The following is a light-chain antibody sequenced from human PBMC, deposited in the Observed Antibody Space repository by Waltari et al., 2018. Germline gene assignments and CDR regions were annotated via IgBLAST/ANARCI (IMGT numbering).Light chain of an antibody. V-gene: IGLV1-40*01. CDR3: QSYDSSLSGVV. J-gene: IGLJ2*01. CDR1: SSNIGAGYD. CDR2: GNS. Sequence: QSVLTQPPSVSGAPGQRVTISCTGSSSNIGAGYDVHWYQQLPGTAPKLPIYGNSNRPSGVPHRFSGSKSGTSASLAITGHQAEDEADYYCQSYDSSLSGVVFGGGTKLTVL.